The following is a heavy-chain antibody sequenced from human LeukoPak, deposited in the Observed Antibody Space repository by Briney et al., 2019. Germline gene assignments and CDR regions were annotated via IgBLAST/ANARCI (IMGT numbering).Heavy chain of an antibody. Sequence: ASVKVSCKASGYIFTTYDIGWVRQATGQGLEWMGWLNPNSGNAGYAQKFQGRVTISRNTSISTAYMELSSLRSEDTAVYYCARSDTEYSSSNSDYWGQGTLVTVSS. J-gene: IGHJ4*02. CDR3: ARSDTEYSSSNSDY. CDR2: LNPNSGNA. CDR1: GYIFTTYD. D-gene: IGHD6-6*01. V-gene: IGHV1-8*03.